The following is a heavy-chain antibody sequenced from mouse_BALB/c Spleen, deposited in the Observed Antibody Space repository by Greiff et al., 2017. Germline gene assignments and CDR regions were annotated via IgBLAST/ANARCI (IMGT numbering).Heavy chain of an antibody. CDR1: GYSFTGYN. D-gene: IGHD2-10*02. CDR3: ARDGREYGIFAY. V-gene: IGHV1-39*01. Sequence: EVKVVESGPELVKPGASVKISCKASGYSFTGYNMNWVKQSNGKSLEWIGNIDPYYGGTSYNQKFKGKATLTVDKSSSTAYMQLKSLTSEDSAVYYYARDGREYGIFAYWGQGTLVTVSA. CDR2: IDPYYGGT. J-gene: IGHJ3*01.